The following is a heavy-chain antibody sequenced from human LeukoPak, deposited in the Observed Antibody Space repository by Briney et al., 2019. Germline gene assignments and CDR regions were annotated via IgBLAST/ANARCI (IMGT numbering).Heavy chain of an antibody. D-gene: IGHD2-15*01. J-gene: IGHJ4*02. CDR1: GFTFSSYW. Sequence: GGSLRLSCAASGFTFSSYWMSWVRQAPGKGLEWVANIKQDGSEKYYVDSVKGRFTISRDNAKNSLYLQMNSLRAEDTAVYYCARGRFQYSPSFDYWGQGTLVTVSS. CDR2: IKQDGSEK. CDR3: ARGRFQYSPSFDY. V-gene: IGHV3-7*01.